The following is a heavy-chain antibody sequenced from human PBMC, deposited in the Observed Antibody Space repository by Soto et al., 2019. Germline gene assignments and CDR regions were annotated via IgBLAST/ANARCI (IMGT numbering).Heavy chain of an antibody. J-gene: IGHJ4*02. Sequence: QVQLVQSGAEVKKPGASVKVSCKASGYTFTSYAMHWVRQAPGQRLEWMGWINAGNGNTKYSQKFQGRVTITRDTSASTAYMELSSLRSDDTAVYYCARSIVVVTSFDYWGQGTLVTVSS. D-gene: IGHD3-22*01. CDR2: INAGNGNT. CDR3: ARSIVVVTSFDY. CDR1: GYTFTSYA. V-gene: IGHV1-3*01.